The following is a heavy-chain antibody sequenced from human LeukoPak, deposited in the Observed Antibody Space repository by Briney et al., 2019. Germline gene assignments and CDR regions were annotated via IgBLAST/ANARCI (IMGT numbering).Heavy chain of an antibody. V-gene: IGHV3-48*01. CDR1: GFTVSSNY. CDR2: SSASSSSI. D-gene: IGHD1-7*01. CDR3: ASGNYRGAFDF. Sequence: GGSLRLSCAASGFTVSSNYMSWVRQAPGKGLEWVSCSSASSSSIYYADSVQGRFTISRDTAKNSLYLQMNSLRAEDTAVYYCASGNYRGAFDFWGQGTLVTVSS. J-gene: IGHJ4*02.